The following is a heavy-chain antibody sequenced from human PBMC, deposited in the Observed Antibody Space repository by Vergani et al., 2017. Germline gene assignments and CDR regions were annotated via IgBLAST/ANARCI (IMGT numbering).Heavy chain of an antibody. Sequence: VQLVESGGGLVQPGGSLRLSCAASGFTFSSYAMSWVRQAPGKGLEWVSAISGSGGSTYYADSVKGRFTISRDNSKNTLYLQMNSLRAEDTAVYYCAYQGPGRITIFGVVTTNWFDPWGQGTLVTVSS. J-gene: IGHJ5*02. D-gene: IGHD3-3*01. CDR2: ISGSGGST. CDR1: GFTFSSYA. CDR3: AYQGPGRITIFGVVTTNWFDP. V-gene: IGHV3-23*04.